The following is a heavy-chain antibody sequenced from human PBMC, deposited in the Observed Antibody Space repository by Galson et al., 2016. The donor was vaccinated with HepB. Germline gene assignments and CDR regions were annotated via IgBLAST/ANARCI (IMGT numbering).Heavy chain of an antibody. CDR1: SYTFSNYG. V-gene: IGHV1-18*01. Sequence: SVKVSCKASSYTFSNYGVSWVRQAPGQGLEWLGWISGYNGDTNYAPNFQARFTMTTDTSTNTANMELKNLASDYTAVYYCARDAGTGIDYWGQGTLVTVSS. CDR2: ISGYNGDT. J-gene: IGHJ4*02. CDR3: ARDAGTGIDY. D-gene: IGHD1-14*01.